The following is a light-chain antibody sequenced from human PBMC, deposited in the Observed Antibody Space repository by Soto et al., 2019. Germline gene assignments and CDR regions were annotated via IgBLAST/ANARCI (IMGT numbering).Light chain of an antibody. CDR3: MQDYNYPRT. J-gene: IGKJ1*01. V-gene: IGKV1-6*01. CDR2: AAS. Sequence: AIQMTQSPSSLSASVGDRVTITCRARQGIRNDLGWYQQKPGNAPKVLIYAASTLQSGVPSRFSGSGSGTDFTLTITSLQPEDFATYYCMQDYNYPRTFGQGTKVEIK. CDR1: QGIRND.